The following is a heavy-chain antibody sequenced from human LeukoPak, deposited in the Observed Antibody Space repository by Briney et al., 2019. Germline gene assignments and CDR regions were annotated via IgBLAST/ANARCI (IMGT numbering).Heavy chain of an antibody. Sequence: KPGGSLRLSCAAPGFTFSNYNMNWVRQAPGKGLEWVSSISSTGYIFYADSVKGRFTISRDNAKNSLYLQMNSLRAEDTAVYYCARSEWELLYYFDYWGQGTLVTVSS. CDR2: ISSTGYI. V-gene: IGHV3-21*01. CDR1: GFTFSNYN. D-gene: IGHD3-10*01. J-gene: IGHJ4*02. CDR3: ARSEWELLYYFDY.